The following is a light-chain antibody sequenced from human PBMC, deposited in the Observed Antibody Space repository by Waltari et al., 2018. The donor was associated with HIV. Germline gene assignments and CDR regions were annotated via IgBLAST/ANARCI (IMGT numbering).Light chain of an antibody. CDR2: DVS. J-gene: IGLJ2*01. Sequence: QSALTQLASMSGSPGQSITISCTGTSSDVGSYNFVSWYQQHPSKAPNFITYDVSKRPSGFLNRFAGSKAGNTASLTISWLQDEDEADYYCCSYANSSDVFGGGTKVTVL. CDR3: CSYANSSDV. CDR1: SSDVGSYNF. V-gene: IGLV2-23*02.